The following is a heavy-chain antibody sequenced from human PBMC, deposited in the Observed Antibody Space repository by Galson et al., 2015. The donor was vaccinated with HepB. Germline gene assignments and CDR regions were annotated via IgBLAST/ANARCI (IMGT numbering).Heavy chain of an antibody. CDR3: ARDPTTYYYDSSPPEDAFDI. Sequence: SVKVSCKASGGTFSSYAISWVRQAPGQGLEWMGGIIPIFGTANYAQKFQGRVTITADESTSTAYMELSSLRSEDTAVYYCARDPTTYYYDSSPPEDAFDIWGQGTMVTVSS. V-gene: IGHV1-69*13. CDR1: GGTFSSYA. D-gene: IGHD3-22*01. J-gene: IGHJ3*02. CDR2: IIPIFGTA.